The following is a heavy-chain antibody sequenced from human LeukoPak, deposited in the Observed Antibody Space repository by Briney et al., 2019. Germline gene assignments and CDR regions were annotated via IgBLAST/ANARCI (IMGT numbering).Heavy chain of an antibody. Sequence: SETLSLTCTVSGGSINTYYWSWIRQPPGKGLEWIGYIYYSGSTNYNPSLKSRVTISVDTSKNQFSLRLSSVTAADTAVYYCARTDYYYYYMDVWGKGTTVTVSS. V-gene: IGHV4-59*01. CDR2: IYYSGST. CDR1: GGSINTYY. CDR3: ARTDYYYYYMDV. J-gene: IGHJ6*03.